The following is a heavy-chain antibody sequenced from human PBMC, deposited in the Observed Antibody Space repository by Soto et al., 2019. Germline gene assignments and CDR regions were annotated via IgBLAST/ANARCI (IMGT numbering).Heavy chain of an antibody. CDR2: IYYTGST. CDR3: AREFSNSPEAFDS. D-gene: IGHD6-6*01. V-gene: IGHV4-61*01. Sequence: SETLSLTCTVSGGSVNSDRYYWSWIRQPPGRGLEWIGYIYYTGSTNYNPSLKSRVTISVDTSRNQFSLKLSSVTAADTAVCYCAREFSNSPEAFDSWGQGSLVTVSS. CDR1: GGSVNSDRYY. J-gene: IGHJ4*02.